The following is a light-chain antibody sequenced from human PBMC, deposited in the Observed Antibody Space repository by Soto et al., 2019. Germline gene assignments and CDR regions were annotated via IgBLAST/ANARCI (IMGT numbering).Light chain of an antibody. J-gene: IGKJ4*01. CDR1: QTISTY. CDR3: QQTYSNFVS. Sequence: DIQMTQSPSSLSASVGDRVTITVRSSQTISTYLQWFHQKPGKAPNLLIYDASSLQTGVPSRFSGSGSGTDFTLTISSLQPEDFGTYYCQQTYSNFVSFGGGTKVDI. V-gene: IGKV1-39*01. CDR2: DAS.